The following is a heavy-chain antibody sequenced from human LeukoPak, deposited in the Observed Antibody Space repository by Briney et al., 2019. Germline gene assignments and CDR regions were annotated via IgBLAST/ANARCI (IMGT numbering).Heavy chain of an antibody. D-gene: IGHD5-24*01. CDR1: GYTFSSYG. CDR3: ASYKRWLQNEIDY. Sequence: ASVKVSCKASGYTFSSYGISWVRQAPGQGLELMGWISAVNGNTNYAQRFQGRVTMTTDTPTSTAYMELRSLRSDDTAVYYCASYKRWLQNEIDYWGQGTLVTVSS. V-gene: IGHV1-18*01. CDR2: ISAVNGNT. J-gene: IGHJ4*02.